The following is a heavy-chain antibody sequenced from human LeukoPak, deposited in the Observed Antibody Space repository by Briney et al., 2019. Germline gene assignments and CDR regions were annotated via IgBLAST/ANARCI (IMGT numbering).Heavy chain of an antibody. V-gene: IGHV3-23*01. Sequence: GGSLRLSCAASGFTFSRYAMSWVRQAPGKGLEWVSAISGSGGSTYYADSVKGRFTISRDNSKNTLYLQMNSLRAEDTAVYYCAKDLIAAAGKNYYYGMDVWGQGTTVTVSS. CDR3: AKDLIAAAGKNYYYGMDV. CDR1: GFTFSRYA. J-gene: IGHJ6*02. D-gene: IGHD6-13*01. CDR2: ISGSGGST.